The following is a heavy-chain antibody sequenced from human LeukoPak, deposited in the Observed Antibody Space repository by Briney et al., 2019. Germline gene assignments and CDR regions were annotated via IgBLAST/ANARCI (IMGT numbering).Heavy chain of an antibody. Sequence: GGSLRLSCAASGFTFSNYGMHWVRQAPGKGLEWVSVIYSGGSTYYADSVKGRFTISRDNSKNTLFVQMNSLRAEDTAVYYCAREGSNGGYDYWGQGTLVTVAS. CDR2: IYSGGST. CDR1: GFTFSNYG. J-gene: IGHJ4*02. CDR3: AREGSNGGYDY. D-gene: IGHD2-8*01. V-gene: IGHV3-53*01.